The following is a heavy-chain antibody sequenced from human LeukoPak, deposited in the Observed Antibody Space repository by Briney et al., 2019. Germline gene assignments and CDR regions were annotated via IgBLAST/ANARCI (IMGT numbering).Heavy chain of an antibody. V-gene: IGHV3-23*01. D-gene: IGHD5-12*01. CDR2: ISDDSSFT. J-gene: IGHJ4*02. CDR1: GLVFGKYA. CDR3: AKGRCSGPGCDSFDY. Sequence: GGSLRLSCAASGLVFGKYAMAWVRQAPGKGLECVSIISDDSSFTYYLDSVKGRSTIFRDNSKNILYLHMNSLKAEDTAVYYCAKGRCSGPGCDSFDYWGQGTLVTVSS.